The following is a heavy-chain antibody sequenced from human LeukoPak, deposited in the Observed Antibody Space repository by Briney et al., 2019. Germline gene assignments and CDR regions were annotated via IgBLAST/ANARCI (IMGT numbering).Heavy chain of an antibody. CDR1: GFTFSSYA. CDR3: ARSRGSTSSPTFDY. V-gene: IGHV3-23*01. Sequence: GGSLRISCAASGFTFSSYAMSWVRQAPGKGLEWVSGIRGSGGSTYYADSVKGRFTISRDNFNNTLYLQMNSLRAEDSAVYYCARSRGSTSSPTFDYWGQGTLVTVSS. CDR2: IRGSGGST. J-gene: IGHJ4*02. D-gene: IGHD6-6*01.